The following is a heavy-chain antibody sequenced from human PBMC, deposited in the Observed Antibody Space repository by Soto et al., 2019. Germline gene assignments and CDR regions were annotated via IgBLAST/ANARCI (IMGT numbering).Heavy chain of an antibody. CDR2: IIPISETT. D-gene: IGHD3-22*01. V-gene: IGHV1-69*06. CDR3: ARALLSHSYDSGGYDSYFHAMDV. Sequence: SVKVTCKASGGTFSSLDINWVRQAPGQGLEWMGGIIPISETTNYAQIFQGRVSIVADISTSTAYMELSRLRSEDTAVYYCARALLSHSYDSGGYDSYFHAMDVWGQGTPVTVSS. J-gene: IGHJ6*02. CDR1: GGTFSSLD.